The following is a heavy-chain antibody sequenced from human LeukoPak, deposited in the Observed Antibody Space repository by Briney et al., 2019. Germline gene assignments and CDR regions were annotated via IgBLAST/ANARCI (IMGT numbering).Heavy chain of an antibody. V-gene: IGHV4-39*06. J-gene: IGHJ4*02. CDR1: GGSISSSSYY. D-gene: IGHD3-9*01. CDR3: ARAVGSFDWLPLFDY. Sequence: SETLSLTCTVSGGSISSSSYYWGWIRQPPGKGLEWIGSIYYSGSTYYNPSLKSRVTISVDTSKNQLPLKLSSVTAADKAVYYCARAVGSFDWLPLFDYWGQGILVTV. CDR2: IYYSGST.